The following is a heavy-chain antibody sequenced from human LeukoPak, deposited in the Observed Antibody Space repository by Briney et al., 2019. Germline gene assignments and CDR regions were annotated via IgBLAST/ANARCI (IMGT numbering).Heavy chain of an antibody. CDR1: GFTFSSYG. D-gene: IGHD4-23*01. V-gene: IGHV3-30*02. J-gene: IGHJ4*02. Sequence: GGSLRLSCAASGFTFSSYGMHWVRQAPGKGLEWVAFIRYDGSNKYYADSVKGRFTISRDNSKNTLYLQMNSLRAEDTAVYYCAKEMDTVVTRDYFDYWGQGTLVTVSS. CDR3: AKEMDTVVTRDYFDY. CDR2: IRYDGSNK.